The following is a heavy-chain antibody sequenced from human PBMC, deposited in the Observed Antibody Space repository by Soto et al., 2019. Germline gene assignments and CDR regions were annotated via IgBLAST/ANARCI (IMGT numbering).Heavy chain of an antibody. V-gene: IGHV5-51*01. Sequence: AESLKISCNASGYIFSDYWIGLVRQMPGKGLEWMGMILPGDSDTRYSTSFQVQVTMSAGKSINTAYLQWNDLKASDTAIYYCARAKTGNPGYYAMDVWGQGTTVTVSS. D-gene: IGHD6-13*01. CDR1: GYIFSDYW. J-gene: IGHJ6*02. CDR2: ILPGDSDT. CDR3: ARAKTGNPGYYAMDV.